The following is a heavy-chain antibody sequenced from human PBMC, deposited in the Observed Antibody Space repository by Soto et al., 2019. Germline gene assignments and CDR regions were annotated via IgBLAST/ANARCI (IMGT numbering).Heavy chain of an antibody. CDR3: ARGTTVTTLGYSYYGMDV. CDR2: INPNSGGT. D-gene: IGHD4-17*01. CDR1: GYTFTGYY. J-gene: IGHJ6*02. V-gene: IGHV1-2*04. Sequence: GASVKVSCKASGYTFTGYYMHWVRQAPGQGLEWMGWINPNSGGTNYAQKFQGWVTMTRGTSISTAYMELSRLRSDDTAVYYCARGTTVTTLGYSYYGMDVWGQGTTVTVSS.